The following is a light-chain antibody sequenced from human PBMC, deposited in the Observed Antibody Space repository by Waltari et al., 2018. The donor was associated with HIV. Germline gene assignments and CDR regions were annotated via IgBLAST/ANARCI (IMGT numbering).Light chain of an antibody. J-gene: IGLJ1*01. CDR1: NIGSKS. CDR2: DDD. Sequence: SYVLTQPPSVSVAPGQAARISCGGFNIGSKSVHWYQQKPGPAPLLVVYDDDDRPSGIPERFSGSNSENTAALTISRVEAGDEADYYCQVWDSSSDHSVFGTGTKVTVL. V-gene: IGLV3-21*02. CDR3: QVWDSSSDHSV.